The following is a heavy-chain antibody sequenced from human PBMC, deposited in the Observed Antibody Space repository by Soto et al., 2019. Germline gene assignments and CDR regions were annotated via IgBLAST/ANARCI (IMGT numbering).Heavy chain of an antibody. J-gene: IGHJ4*02. Sequence: EVQLVESGGGLVQPGGSLRLSCAASGFSFDFYGMTWVGQAPGKGLEWGASIMGVGREGENYYVDPVKGRFTISRDNAKNSLYLQMSSLRAEDTATYFCSRDHYGSGAIWGQGTLVIVSS. CDR3: SRDHYGSGAI. V-gene: IGHV3-7*05. CDR2: IMGVGREGEN. CDR1: GFSFDFYG. D-gene: IGHD3-10*01.